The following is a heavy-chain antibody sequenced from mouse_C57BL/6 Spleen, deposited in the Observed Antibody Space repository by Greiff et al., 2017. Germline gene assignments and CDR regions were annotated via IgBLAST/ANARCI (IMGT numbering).Heavy chain of an antibody. D-gene: IGHD3-1*01. Sequence: EVKVVESGGGLVQPGGSMKLSCVASGFTFSNYWMNWVRQSPEKGLEWVAQIRLKSDNHATHYAESVKGRFTISRDDSKSSVYLQMNNLRAEGTGIYYCTEGSSDWYFDVWGTGTTVTVSS. CDR2: IRLKSDNHAT. CDR1: GFTFSNYW. V-gene: IGHV6-3*01. CDR3: TEGSSDWYFDV. J-gene: IGHJ1*03.